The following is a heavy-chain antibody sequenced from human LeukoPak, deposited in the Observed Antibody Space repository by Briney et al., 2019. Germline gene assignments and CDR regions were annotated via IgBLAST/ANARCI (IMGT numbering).Heavy chain of an antibody. Sequence: GGPLRLSCAASGFTFSSYAVHWVRQAPGKGLEWVAVISYDGSNKYYADSVKGRFTISRDNAKNSLYLQMNSLRAEDTALYYCAKDMGPEDGGLDYWGQGTLVTVSS. CDR2: ISYDGSNK. J-gene: IGHJ4*02. CDR1: GFTFSSYA. CDR3: AKDMGPEDGGLDY. D-gene: IGHD3-10*01. V-gene: IGHV3-30-3*01.